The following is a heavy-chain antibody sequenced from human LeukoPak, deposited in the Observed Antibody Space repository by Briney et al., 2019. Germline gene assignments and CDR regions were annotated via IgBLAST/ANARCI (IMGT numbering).Heavy chain of an antibody. Sequence: PGGSLRLSCAVSGFTFSDHYMDRVRQAPGKGLEWVGRSRNRAKSYTTGYAASVKGRFTISRDDSKSTLYLQMNSLETEDTAVYYCSRDATGDHWGQGTLVSVSS. J-gene: IGHJ4*02. V-gene: IGHV3-72*01. CDR1: GFTFSDHY. CDR2: SRNRAKSYTT. CDR3: SRDATGDH.